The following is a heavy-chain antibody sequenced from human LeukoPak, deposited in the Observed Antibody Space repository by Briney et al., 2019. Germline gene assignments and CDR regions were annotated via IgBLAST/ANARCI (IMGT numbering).Heavy chain of an antibody. CDR3: AKNSLKYYYDSSGYSLGPDY. CDR1: GFTFSSYA. CDR2: TSGSGGST. D-gene: IGHD3-22*01. J-gene: IGHJ4*02. Sequence: GGSLRLSCAASGFTFSSYAMSWVRQAPGKGLEWVSATSGSGGSTYYADSVKGRFTISRDNSKNTLYLQMNSLRAEDTAVYYCAKNSLKYYYDSSGYSLGPDYWGQGTLVTVSS. V-gene: IGHV3-23*01.